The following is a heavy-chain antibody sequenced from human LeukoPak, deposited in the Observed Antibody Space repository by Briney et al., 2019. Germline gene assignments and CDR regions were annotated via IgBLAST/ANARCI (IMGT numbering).Heavy chain of an antibody. V-gene: IGHV4-59*01. CDR1: GGSISSYY. D-gene: IGHD6-19*01. J-gene: IGHJ3*02. CDR2: IYYSGST. Sequence: SETLSLTCTVSGGSISSYYWSWIRQPPGKGLEWIGYIYYSGSTNYNPSLKSRVTISVDTSKNQFSLKLSSVTAADTAVYYCARELAVAVAFDIWGQGTMVTVSS. CDR3: ARELAVAVAFDI.